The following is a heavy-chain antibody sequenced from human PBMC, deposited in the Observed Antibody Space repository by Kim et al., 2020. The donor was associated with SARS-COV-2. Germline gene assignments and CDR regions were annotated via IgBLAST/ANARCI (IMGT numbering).Heavy chain of an antibody. CDR2: TYYRSKWYN. CDR1: GDSVSSNSAA. J-gene: IGHJ6*02. CDR3: TKRTGSYGMDV. Sequence: SQTLSLTCAISGDSVSSNSAAWNWLRRSPSRGLEWLGRTYYRSKWYNDYAISVKGRITINPDTSKNQFSLHLNSVTPEDTAVYYCTKRTGSYGMDVWGQGTTVTVSS. D-gene: IGHD3-10*01. V-gene: IGHV6-1*01.